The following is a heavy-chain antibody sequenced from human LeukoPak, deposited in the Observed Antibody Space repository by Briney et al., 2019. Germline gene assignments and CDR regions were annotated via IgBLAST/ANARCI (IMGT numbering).Heavy chain of an antibody. D-gene: IGHD5/OR15-5a*01. Sequence: SETLSLTCAVSGDSISNHIYYWDWIRQTPGKGLEWIGAVYYTGNAYYNPSLKSRVTISVDASDNRFSLHLSSVNAADTAIYYCARLRALSGHRGAFDIWGQGTLVTVSS. V-gene: IGHV4-39*01. CDR3: ARLRALSGHRGAFDI. CDR2: VYYTGNA. CDR1: GDSISNHIYY. J-gene: IGHJ3*02.